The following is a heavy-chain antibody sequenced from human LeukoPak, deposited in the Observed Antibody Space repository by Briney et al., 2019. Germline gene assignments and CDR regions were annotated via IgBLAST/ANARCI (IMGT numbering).Heavy chain of an antibody. CDR2: ISSSSSTI. J-gene: IGHJ3*02. CDR3: ARNEGVLRYFDWLLDAFDI. V-gene: IGHV3-48*01. Sequence: SGGSLRLSCAASGFTFSSYSMNWVRQAPGKGLEWVSYISSSSSTIYYADSVKGRFTISRDSAKNSLYLQMNSLRAEDTAVYYCARNEGVLRYFDWLLDAFDIWGQGTMVTVSS. D-gene: IGHD3-9*01. CDR1: GFTFSSYS.